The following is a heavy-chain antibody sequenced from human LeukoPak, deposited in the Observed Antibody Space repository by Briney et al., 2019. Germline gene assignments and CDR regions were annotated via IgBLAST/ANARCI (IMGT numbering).Heavy chain of an antibody. J-gene: IGHJ4*02. V-gene: IGHV5-10-1*01. Sequence: GESLKISCKGSGYSFTNYWINWVRQMPGKGLEWVGTIDPSDSYTNYSPSFRGHVTISADKSISTAYLQWSSLKASDTAMYYCARRGYPTEINFDFWGQGTLVTVSS. CDR2: IDPSDSYT. CDR3: ARRGYPTEINFDF. D-gene: IGHD4-17*01. CDR1: GYSFTNYW.